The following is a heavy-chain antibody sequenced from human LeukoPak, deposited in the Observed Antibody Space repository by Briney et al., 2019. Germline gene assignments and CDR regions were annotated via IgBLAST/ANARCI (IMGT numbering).Heavy chain of an antibody. CDR1: GYTFTDYY. J-gene: IGHJ4*02. D-gene: IGHD5-18*01. Sequence: GESLKISCKASGYTFTDYYMHWMRQAPGQGLEWMGWTNPNSGGSNYAQKFQGRVTMTRDTSISTAYMELNRLISDDTAVYYCARSKSAMTDYWGQGTLVTVSS. CDR3: ARSKSAMTDY. CDR2: TNPNSGGS. V-gene: IGHV1-2*02.